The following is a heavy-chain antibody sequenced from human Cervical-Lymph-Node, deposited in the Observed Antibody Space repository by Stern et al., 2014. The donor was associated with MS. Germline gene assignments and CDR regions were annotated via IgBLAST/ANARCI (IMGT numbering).Heavy chain of an antibody. Sequence: QLQLQESGPGLVKPSGTLSLTCAVSGGSISSSNRRRWVRQPPGKGVGWAGEIYHSGSTNYTPSLKILFTISVDKSKNHFSLKLSSVTAADTAVYYCARGSSGRVYCYFDLWGRGTLVTVSS. CDR2: IYHSGST. CDR3: ARGSSGRVYCYFDL. D-gene: IGHD6-19*01. V-gene: IGHV4-4*02. CDR1: GGSISSSNR. J-gene: IGHJ2*01.